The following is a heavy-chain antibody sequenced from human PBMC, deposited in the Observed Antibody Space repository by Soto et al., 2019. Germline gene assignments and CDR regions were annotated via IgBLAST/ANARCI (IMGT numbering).Heavy chain of an antibody. Sequence: ALVKVSCKASGYTFTGYAMHWVRQAPGQRLEWMGWINAGNGNTKYSQKFQGRVTITRDTSASTAYMELSSLRSEDTAVYYRARAVAVPADFDYWGQGTLVTVSS. D-gene: IGHD6-19*01. CDR1: GYTFTGYA. J-gene: IGHJ4*02. V-gene: IGHV1-3*01. CDR3: ARAVAVPADFDY. CDR2: INAGNGNT.